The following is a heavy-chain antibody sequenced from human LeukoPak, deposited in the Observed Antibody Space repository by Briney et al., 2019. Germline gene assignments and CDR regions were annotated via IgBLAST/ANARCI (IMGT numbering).Heavy chain of an antibody. CDR3: AKDFITMVRGVIIPNYYYYGMDV. CDR2: ISGSGGST. Sequence: GGSLRLSCAASGFTFSSYAMSWVRLAPGKGLEWVSAISGSGGSTYYADSVKGRFTISRDNSKNTLYLQMNSLRAEDTAVYYCAKDFITMVRGVIIPNYYYYGMDVWGQGTTVTVSS. V-gene: IGHV3-23*01. CDR1: GFTFSSYA. D-gene: IGHD3-10*01. J-gene: IGHJ6*02.